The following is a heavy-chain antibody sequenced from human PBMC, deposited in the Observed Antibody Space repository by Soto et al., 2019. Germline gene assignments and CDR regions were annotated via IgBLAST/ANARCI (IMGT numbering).Heavy chain of an antibody. D-gene: IGHD2-2*01. CDR3: ARDTVNYPASPAHIVEVPVHDGGFDP. Sequence: EVQLLESGGGLVQPGGSLRLSCAASGFTFSSYAMNWVRQAPGKGLEWVSAISDSGGSPYFADSLKGRFTISRDNSKNTLYLQMNSLRAEHTAVYYCARDTVNYPASPAHIVEVPVHDGGFDPWGQGTLVTVSS. J-gene: IGHJ5*02. CDR2: ISDSGGSP. V-gene: IGHV3-23*01. CDR1: GFTFSSYA.